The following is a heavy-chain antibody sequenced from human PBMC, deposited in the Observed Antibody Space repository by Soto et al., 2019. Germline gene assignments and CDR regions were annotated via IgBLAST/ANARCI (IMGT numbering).Heavy chain of an antibody. J-gene: IGHJ4*02. Sequence: QVQLQESGPGLVKPSQTLSLTCTVSGGSISSGDYYWSWIRQPPGKGLEWIGYIYYSGSTYYNPSLKSRVTISVDTSKNQFSLKLSSVTAADTAVYYCARALTYYYDSSGYDYWGQGTLVTVSS. CDR1: GGSISSGDYY. V-gene: IGHV4-30-4*01. D-gene: IGHD3-22*01. CDR3: ARALTYYYDSSGYDY. CDR2: IYYSGST.